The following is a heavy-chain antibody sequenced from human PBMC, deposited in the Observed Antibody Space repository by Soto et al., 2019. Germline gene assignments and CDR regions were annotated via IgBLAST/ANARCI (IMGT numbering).Heavy chain of an antibody. J-gene: IGHJ4*02. D-gene: IGHD3-16*01. Sequence: QVQLVQSGAEVKKPGASVKVSCKASGYTFTNFGISWVRQAPGQGLEWMGWISAYNGNTNYAQNFQGRVTMTTDTTKRKAYMEVRSLRSDDTAVYYGASRGTPIESWGQGTLVTVSS. CDR1: GYTFTNFG. V-gene: IGHV1-18*01. CDR2: ISAYNGNT. CDR3: ASRGTPIES.